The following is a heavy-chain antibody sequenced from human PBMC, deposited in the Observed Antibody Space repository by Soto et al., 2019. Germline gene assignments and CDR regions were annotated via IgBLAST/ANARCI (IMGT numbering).Heavy chain of an antibody. V-gene: IGHV4-59*08. CDR2: IYYSGST. CDR3: ARRQKGATPGPFDI. J-gene: IGHJ3*02. Sequence: QVQLQESGPGLVKPSETLSLTCTVSGGSISSYYWSWIRQPPGKGLEWIGYIYYSGSTNYNPSLTSRVTISVATSKKQFSLKLSSVTAADTDVYYCARRQKGATPGPFDICGQRTMLTVSS. CDR1: GGSISSYY. D-gene: IGHD1-26*01.